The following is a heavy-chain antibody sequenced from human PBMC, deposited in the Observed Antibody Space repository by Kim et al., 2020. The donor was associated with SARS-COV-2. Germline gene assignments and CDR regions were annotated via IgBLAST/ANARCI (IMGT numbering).Heavy chain of an antibody. CDR1: GFTFRSYA. Sequence: GGSLRLSCAASGFTFRSYAMAWVRQAPGKGLEWVSTVNPDGSATHYADSVKGRFTISRDKSKNTVSLQMDSLRAEDTAVYYCAKDGAGSICGGDCYLDGGIDDWGQGTLVIVSS. J-gene: IGHJ4*02. D-gene: IGHD2-21*01. CDR3: AKDGAGSICGGDCYLDGGIDD. V-gene: IGHV3-23*01. CDR2: VNPDGSAT.